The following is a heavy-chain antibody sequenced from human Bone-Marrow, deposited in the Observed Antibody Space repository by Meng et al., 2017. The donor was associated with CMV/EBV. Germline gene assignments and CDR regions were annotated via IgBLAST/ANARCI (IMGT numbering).Heavy chain of an antibody. J-gene: IGHJ3*02. V-gene: IGHV1-2*02. Sequence: ASVKVSCKASGYTFNGYYMHWVRQAPGQGLEWMGWINTNSGGTNYAQKFQGRVTMTRDTSISTAYMELSRLRSDDTAVYSCARRDWGSVAFDIWGQGTMVTVSS. CDR1: GYTFNGYY. CDR3: ARRDWGSVAFDI. CDR2: INTNSGGT. D-gene: IGHD7-27*01.